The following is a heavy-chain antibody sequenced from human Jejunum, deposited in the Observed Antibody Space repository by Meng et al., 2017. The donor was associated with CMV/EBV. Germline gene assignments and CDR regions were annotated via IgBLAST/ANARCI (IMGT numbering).Heavy chain of an antibody. CDR2: INPSTGVT. CDR3: ARDHCTRSGCYEGSYFGWDV. V-gene: IGHV1-2*02. D-gene: IGHD2-2*01. J-gene: IGHJ6*02. CDR1: GYTFTDYY. Sequence: QVHLVQSGAEVKKPGASAKISCKASGYTFTDYYIQWVRQAPGQGLEWMGWINPSTGVTEFTQKFQARVPMTRDTSISTSYMDLTSLTSDDTAVYYCARDHCTRSGCYEGSYFGWDVWGQGTTVTVSS.